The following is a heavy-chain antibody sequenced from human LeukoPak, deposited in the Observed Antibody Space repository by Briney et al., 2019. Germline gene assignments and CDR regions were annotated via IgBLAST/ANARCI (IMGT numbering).Heavy chain of an antibody. Sequence: GASVKVSCKASRGTFSNYAISWVRQAPGQGLEWMGQIIPKFAIAHYAQKFQGRVTITADESTSTAYLELSSLRSEDTAVYYCARENPYYYDSSGYRANWYFDLWGRGTLVTVSS. CDR3: ARENPYYYDSSGYRANWYFDL. V-gene: IGHV1-69*13. D-gene: IGHD3-22*01. CDR2: IIPKFAIA. J-gene: IGHJ2*01. CDR1: RGTFSNYA.